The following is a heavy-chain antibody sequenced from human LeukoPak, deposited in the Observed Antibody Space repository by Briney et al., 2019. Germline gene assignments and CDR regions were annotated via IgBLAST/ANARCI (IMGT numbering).Heavy chain of an antibody. J-gene: IGHJ6*02. V-gene: IGHV1-2*06. D-gene: IGHD2-2*01. CDR2: INPNSGGT. CDR3: ARGVSAALSGGYYYGMDV. CDR1: GYTFTGYY. Sequence: ASVKVSCKASGYTFTGYYMHWVRQGPGQGLEWMGRINPNSGGTNYAQKFQGRVTMTRDTSISTAYMELSRLRSDDTAVYYCARGVSAALSGGYYYGMDVWGQGTTVTVSS.